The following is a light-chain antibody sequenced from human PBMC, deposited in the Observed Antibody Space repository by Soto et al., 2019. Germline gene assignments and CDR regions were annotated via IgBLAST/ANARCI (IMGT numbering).Light chain of an antibody. J-gene: IGLJ1*01. V-gene: IGLV1-44*01. CDR2: SND. CDR1: SSNIASNT. Sequence: QLVLTQPPSASGTPGQRVTVSCSGSSSNIASNTVNWYQQLPGTAPKLLIYSNDQRPSGVPDRFSASKSGTSASLAISGLQSEDEADYNCASWDDSLNGHVFGTGTKVTVL. CDR3: ASWDDSLNGHV.